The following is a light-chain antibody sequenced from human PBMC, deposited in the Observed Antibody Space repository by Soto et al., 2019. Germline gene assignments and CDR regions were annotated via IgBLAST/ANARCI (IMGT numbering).Light chain of an antibody. Sequence: EIVMTQSPATLSVSPEERATLSCRASQSVSSNLAWYQQKPGQAPRLLIYGASTRATGIPARFSGSGSGTEFTLTISSLQSEDFAVYYCQQYNNWPFFGGGTKVEIK. J-gene: IGKJ4*01. CDR3: QQYNNWPF. CDR2: GAS. V-gene: IGKV3-15*01. CDR1: QSVSSN.